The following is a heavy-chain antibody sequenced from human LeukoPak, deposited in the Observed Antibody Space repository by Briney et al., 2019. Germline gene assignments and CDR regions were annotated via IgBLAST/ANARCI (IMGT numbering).Heavy chain of an antibody. CDR2: IYTSGST. CDR3: ARRLYYAMDV. V-gene: IGHV4-61*02. CDR1: GGSISSGSYY. J-gene: IGHJ6*02. Sequence: PSETLSLTCTVSGGSISSGSYYWSWIRQPAGRGLEWIGRIYTSGSTNYNPSLKSRVTISVDTSKNQFSLKLSSVTAADTAVYYCARRLYYAMDVWGQGTTVTVSS.